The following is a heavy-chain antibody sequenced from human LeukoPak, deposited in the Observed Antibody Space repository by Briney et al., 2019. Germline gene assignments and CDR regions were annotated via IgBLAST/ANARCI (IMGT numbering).Heavy chain of an antibody. Sequence: GESLKISCKGSGYSFTSYWIGWVRQMPGKGLGWMGIIYPGDSDTRYSPSFQGQVTISADKSISTAYLQWSSLKASDTAMYYCARAKGYCSGGSCYSFDPWGQGTLVTVSS. V-gene: IGHV5-51*01. CDR1: GYSFTSYW. D-gene: IGHD2-15*01. CDR2: IYPGDSDT. CDR3: ARAKGYCSGGSCYSFDP. J-gene: IGHJ5*02.